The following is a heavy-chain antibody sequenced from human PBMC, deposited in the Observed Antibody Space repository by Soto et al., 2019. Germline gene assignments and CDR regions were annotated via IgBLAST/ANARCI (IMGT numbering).Heavy chain of an antibody. D-gene: IGHD2-15*01. J-gene: IGHJ5*01. CDR1: GFTFSSYW. Sequence: GGSLRLSCAASGFTFSSYWMSWVRQAPGKGLEWVANIKQDGSEKYYVDSVKGRFTISRDNAKNSLYLQMNSLRAEDTAVYYCARDYCSGGSCPFDSWGQGTLVTVSS. CDR2: IKQDGSEK. V-gene: IGHV3-7*05. CDR3: ARDYCSGGSCPFDS.